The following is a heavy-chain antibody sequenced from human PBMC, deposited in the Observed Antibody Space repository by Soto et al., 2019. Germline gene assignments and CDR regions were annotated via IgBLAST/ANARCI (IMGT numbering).Heavy chain of an antibody. D-gene: IGHD6-13*01. J-gene: IGHJ4*02. Sequence: HVQLQESGPGLVKPSETLSLTCTVSGGSISSYYWRWIRQPPGKGLEWIGYTYYTGSTNYNLSRKSRSTTAVHTSKNRFSLKLSSVTAADTAVYYCARVVRYSSSWCAFAYWGQGTLVIVSS. CDR1: GGSISSYY. V-gene: IGHV4-59*01. CDR3: ARVVRYSSSWCAFAY. CDR2: TYYTGST.